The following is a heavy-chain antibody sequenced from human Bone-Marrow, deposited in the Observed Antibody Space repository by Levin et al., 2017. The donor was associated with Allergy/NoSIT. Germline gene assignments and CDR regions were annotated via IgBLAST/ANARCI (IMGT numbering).Heavy chain of an antibody. CDR3: AREYSSSSGRWFDP. V-gene: IGHV5-10-1*01. Sequence: GGSLRLSCKGSGYSFSNYWITWVRQMPGKGLEWMGRIDPSDSYTDYRPSFQGHVTMSTDKSISTAYLQWSSLKASDTAIYYCAREYSSSSGRWFDPWGQGTLVTVSS. CDR1: GYSFSNYW. J-gene: IGHJ5*02. D-gene: IGHD6-6*01. CDR2: IDPSDSYT.